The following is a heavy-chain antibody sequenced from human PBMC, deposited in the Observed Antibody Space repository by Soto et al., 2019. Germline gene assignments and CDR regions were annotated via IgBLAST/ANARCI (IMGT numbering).Heavy chain of an antibody. CDR2: ISTGGGST. J-gene: IGHJ4*02. V-gene: IGHV3-23*01. CDR1: GFTFSSHV. CDR3: ARSREIIASAGSFDY. D-gene: IGHD6-25*01. Sequence: EVQLLESGGGLVQPGGSLRLSCAASGFTFSSHVMSWVRQAPGKGLEGVSGISTGGGSTDYADSVKGRFTTSRDNSKNTLHLQMKSLRAEDTAVYYCARSREIIASAGSFDYWGQGTLVTVSS.